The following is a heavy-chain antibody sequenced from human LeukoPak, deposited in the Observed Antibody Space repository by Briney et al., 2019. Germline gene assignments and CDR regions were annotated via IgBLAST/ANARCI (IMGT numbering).Heavy chain of an antibody. V-gene: IGHV1-18*01. CDR2: ISAYNGNT. D-gene: IGHD1-26*01. J-gene: IGHJ5*02. Sequence: ASVKVSCKASGYTFTSYGISGVRQAPGKGREWMGWISAYNGNTNYAQNLQGRVTLTTDTYTSTDYMELRRLRSDDTAVYYCARRRYSGSYSHPWGQGTLVTVSS. CDR3: ARRRYSGSYSHP. CDR1: GYTFTSYG.